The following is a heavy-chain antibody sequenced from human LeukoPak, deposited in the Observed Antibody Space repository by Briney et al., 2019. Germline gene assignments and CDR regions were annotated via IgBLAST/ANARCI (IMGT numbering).Heavy chain of an antibody. D-gene: IGHD5-24*01. CDR1: GFTFNNYA. Sequence: GGSLRLSCAASGFTFNNYAMNWVRQAPGKGLEWVSAISGSGGTTYYADSVKSRSTISRDNSKSTLYLQMNSLRAEDTAVYYCVKKRDAAGSLFGFPDYWGQGTQVTVSS. CDR3: VKKRDAAGSLFGFPDY. CDR2: ISGSGGTT. J-gene: IGHJ4*02. V-gene: IGHV3-23*01.